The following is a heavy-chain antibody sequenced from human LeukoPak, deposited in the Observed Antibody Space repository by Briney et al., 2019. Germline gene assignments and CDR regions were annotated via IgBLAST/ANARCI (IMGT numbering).Heavy chain of an antibody. J-gene: IGHJ6*03. CDR1: GFTVSDNY. CDR2: IYTGGST. V-gene: IGHV3-66*02. CDR3: ARVERGYNNAYNNFYYYVDV. D-gene: IGHD5-18*01. Sequence: GGSLRLSCAASGFTVSDNYMTWVRQAPGKGLEWVSVIYTGGSTYSADSVRGRFAISRDNSKNTVSLQMNSLRAEDTAVYYCARVERGYNNAYNNFYYYVDVWGKGTTVTVPS.